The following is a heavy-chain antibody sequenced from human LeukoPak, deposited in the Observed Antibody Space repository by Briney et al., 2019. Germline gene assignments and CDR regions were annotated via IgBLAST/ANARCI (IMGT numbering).Heavy chain of an antibody. J-gene: IGHJ5*02. CDR2: INSDGSST. CDR1: GFTFSSYW. D-gene: IGHD3-9*01. V-gene: IGHV3-74*01. Sequence: GGSLRLSRAASGFTFSSYWMHWVRQAPGKGLVWVSRINSDGSSTSYADSVKGRFTISRDNAKNTLYLQMNSLRAEDTAVYYCARGSLYYDILTGDIFDAWGQGTLVTVSS. CDR3: ARGSLYYDILTGDIFDA.